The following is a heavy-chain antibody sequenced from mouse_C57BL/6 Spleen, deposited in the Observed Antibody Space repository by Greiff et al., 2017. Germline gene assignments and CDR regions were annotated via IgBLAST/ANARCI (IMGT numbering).Heavy chain of an antibody. V-gene: IGHV5-16*01. CDR2: INYDGSST. Sequence: DVKLVESEGGLVQPGSSMKLSCTASGFTFSDYYMAWVRQVPEKGLEWVANINYDGSSTYYLDSLKSRFIISRDNAKNILYLQMSSLKSEDTATYYCARAGDYDGFDYWGQGTTLTVSS. J-gene: IGHJ2*01. CDR1: GFTFSDYY. CDR3: ARAGDYDGFDY. D-gene: IGHD2-4*01.